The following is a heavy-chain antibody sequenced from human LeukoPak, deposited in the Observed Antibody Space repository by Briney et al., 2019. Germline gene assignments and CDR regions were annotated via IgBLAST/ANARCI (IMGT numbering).Heavy chain of an antibody. Sequence: GGSLRLSCAASGFTFSSYGMSWVRQAPGKGLEWVSAISGSGGSTYYADSVKGRFTISRDNSKNTLYLQMNSLRAEDTAVYYCARHDYGTEYYFDYWGQGTLVTVSS. CDR3: ARHDYGTEYYFDY. V-gene: IGHV3-23*01. D-gene: IGHD4-17*01. J-gene: IGHJ4*02. CDR2: ISGSGGST. CDR1: GFTFSSYG.